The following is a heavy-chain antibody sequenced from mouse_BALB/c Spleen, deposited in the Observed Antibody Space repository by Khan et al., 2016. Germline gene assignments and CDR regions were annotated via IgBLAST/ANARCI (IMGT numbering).Heavy chain of an antibody. J-gene: IGHJ2*01. V-gene: IGHV3-6*02. CDR3: AGDSYYFDY. CDR2: ISYDGSN. CDR1: GYSITSCYY. Sequence: EVQLQESGPGLVKPSQSLSLTCSVTGYSITSCYYWNWIRQFPGNKLEWMGYISYDGSNNYNPSLKNRISITRDTSKNQFFLKLNSVTTEDTATYYCAGDSYYFDYWGQGTTLTVSS.